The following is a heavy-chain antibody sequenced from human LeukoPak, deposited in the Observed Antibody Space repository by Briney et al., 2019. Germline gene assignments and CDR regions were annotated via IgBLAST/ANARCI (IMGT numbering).Heavy chain of an antibody. J-gene: IGHJ4*02. CDR1: GLTFSDSY. Sequence: GGSLRLSCVASGLTFSDSYMSWIRQAPGKGLEWITYISGSGTTIYHADSVKGRFTISRDNAKNSVYLQMNSLREEGTAVYYCARPTDSSVDYWGQGTLVTVSS. CDR3: ARPTDSSVDY. D-gene: IGHD5-18*01. V-gene: IGHV3-11*01. CDR2: ISGSGTTI.